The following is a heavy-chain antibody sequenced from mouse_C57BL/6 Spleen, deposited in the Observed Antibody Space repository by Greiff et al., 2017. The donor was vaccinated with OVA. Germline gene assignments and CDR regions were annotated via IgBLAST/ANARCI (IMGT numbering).Heavy chain of an antibody. D-gene: IGHD1-1*01. J-gene: IGHJ3*01. CDR1: GYTFTSYT. CDR2: INPSSGYT. V-gene: IGHV1-4*01. Sequence: VKLMESGAELARPGASVKMSCKASGYTFTSYTMHWVKQRPGQGLEWIGYINPSSGYTKYNQKFKDKATLTADKSSSTAYMQLSSLTSEDSAVYYCARDGSSYAWFAYWGQGTLVTVSA. CDR3: ARDGSSYAWFAY.